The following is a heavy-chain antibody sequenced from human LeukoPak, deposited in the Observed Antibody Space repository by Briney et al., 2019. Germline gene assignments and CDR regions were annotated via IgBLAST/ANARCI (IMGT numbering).Heavy chain of an antibody. J-gene: IGHJ4*02. CDR1: GFTFSSYA. Sequence: PGGSLRLSCATSGFTFSSYAMSWVRQAPGKGLEWVSGIGASGGSTYYADSVKGRFTISRDNSKNTLYLQMNSLRTEDTAVYYCAKAEGYDFLTALDYWAQGTLVTVSS. D-gene: IGHD3-9*01. V-gene: IGHV3-23*01. CDR3: AKAEGYDFLTALDY. CDR2: IGASGGST.